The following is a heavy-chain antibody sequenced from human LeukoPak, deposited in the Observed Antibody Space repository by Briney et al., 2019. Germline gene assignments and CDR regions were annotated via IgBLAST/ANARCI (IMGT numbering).Heavy chain of an antibody. V-gene: IGHV4-30-2*02. CDR3: ATNYYDSQGYFDY. J-gene: IGHJ4*02. Sequence: SETLSLTCAVSGGSISSGGYSWSWIRQPPGKGLEWIGYIYHSGSTYYNPSLKSRVTISVDTSKNQFSLKLSSVTAADTAVYYCATNYYDSQGYFDYWGQGTLVTVSS. D-gene: IGHD3-22*01. CDR1: GGSISSGGYS. CDR2: IYHSGST.